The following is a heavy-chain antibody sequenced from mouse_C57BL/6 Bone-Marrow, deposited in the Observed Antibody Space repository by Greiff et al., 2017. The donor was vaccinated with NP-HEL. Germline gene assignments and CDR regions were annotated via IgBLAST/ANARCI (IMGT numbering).Heavy chain of an antibody. CDR1: GYAFTNYL. V-gene: IGHV1-54*01. D-gene: IGHD1-1*01. CDR2: INPGSGGT. J-gene: IGHJ4*01. CDR3: ARLRTTVVARDYYAMDY. Sequence: VQLQQSGAELVRPGTSVKVSCKASGYAFTNYLIEWVKQRPGQGLEWIGVINPGSGGTNYNEKFKGKATLTADQSYSTSYMQLSSLTSENAAVYFCARLRTTVVARDYYAMDYWGQGTSVTVSS.